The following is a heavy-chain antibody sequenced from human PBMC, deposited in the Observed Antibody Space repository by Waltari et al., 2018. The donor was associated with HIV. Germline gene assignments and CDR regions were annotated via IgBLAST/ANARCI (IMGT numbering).Heavy chain of an antibody. CDR1: GYTFTSSA. J-gene: IGHJ5*02. V-gene: IGHV7-4-1*02. CDR2: INTNTGNP. CDR3: AREPPMERWLQFPNNNWFDP. Sequence: QVQLVQSGSELKKPGASVKVSCKASGYTFTSSAMNWVRQAPGQGLEWMGWINTNTGNPTYAQGFTGRFVFSLDTSDSTAYLQISSLMPEDTAVYYCAREPPMERWLQFPNNNWFDPWGQGTLVTVSS. D-gene: IGHD5-12*01.